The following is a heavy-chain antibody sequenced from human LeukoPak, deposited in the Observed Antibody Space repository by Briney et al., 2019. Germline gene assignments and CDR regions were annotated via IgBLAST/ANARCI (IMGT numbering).Heavy chain of an antibody. D-gene: IGHD6-19*01. CDR2: AYYIGHT. V-gene: IGHV4-59*12. Sequence: SETLSLTCTVSGGSISSYYWSWIRQPPGKGLDWIGYAYYIGHTNYNSSLKSRVTMSLDTSKSQFSLRLSSVTAADTAVYYCARDGGSGWPLDYWGQGTLVTVSS. CDR1: GGSISSYY. CDR3: ARDGGSGWPLDY. J-gene: IGHJ4*02.